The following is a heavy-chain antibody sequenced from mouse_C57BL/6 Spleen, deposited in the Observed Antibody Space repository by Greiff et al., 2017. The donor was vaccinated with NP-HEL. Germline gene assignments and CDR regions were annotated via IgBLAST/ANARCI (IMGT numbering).Heavy chain of an antibody. J-gene: IGHJ4*01. D-gene: IGHD1-1*01. Sequence: QVQLQQPGAELVRPGSSVKLSCKASGYTFTSYWMDWVKQRPGQGLEWIGNIYPSDSETHYNQKFKDKATLTVDKSSSTAYMQLSSLTSEDSAVYYCARFITTVVATRGYAMDYWGQGTSVTVSS. CDR3: ARFITTVVATRGYAMDY. CDR1: GYTFTSYW. V-gene: IGHV1-61*01. CDR2: IYPSDSET.